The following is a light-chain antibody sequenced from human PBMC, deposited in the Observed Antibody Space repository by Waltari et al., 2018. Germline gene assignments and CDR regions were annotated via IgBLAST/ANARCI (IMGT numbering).Light chain of an antibody. CDR3: QQYATSPLT. CDR1: QSVGNNY. Sequence: EIVLTQSPGTLSLSPGERATIPCRASQSVGNNYLAWYQKKGGQAPRLRIYVASGRATGIPDMFSGSGSGTDFTRTISRLEPEDFAVYYCQQYATSPLTFGGGTKVEI. CDR2: VAS. J-gene: IGKJ4*01. V-gene: IGKV3-20*01.